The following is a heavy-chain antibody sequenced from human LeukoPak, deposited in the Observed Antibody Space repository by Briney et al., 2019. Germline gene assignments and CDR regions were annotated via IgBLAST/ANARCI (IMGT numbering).Heavy chain of an antibody. D-gene: IGHD3-22*01. Sequence: SECSSWWWMHQPKKKGLEWIVYIYNSVTTYYNPSLKSRVTISLDRSKNQFSLELSSVTAADTAVYYCARSWHYYDSSAYSHYFDYWGQGAQVTVSS. CDR2: IYNSVTT. CDR3: ARSWHYYDSSAYSHYFDY. V-gene: IGHV4-30-2*01. CDR1: SECSS. J-gene: IGHJ4*02.